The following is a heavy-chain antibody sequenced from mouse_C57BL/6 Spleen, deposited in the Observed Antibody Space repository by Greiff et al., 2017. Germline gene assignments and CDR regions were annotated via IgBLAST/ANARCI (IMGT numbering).Heavy chain of an antibody. CDR1: GYAFSSSW. CDR3: ARDKSHPPFYC. V-gene: IGHV1-82*01. Sequence: VQLQESGPELVKPGASVKISCKASGYAFSSSWLNWVKQRPGKGLEWIGRIYPGDGDTNYNGKFQGKATLTADKSSSTAYMQLSSLTSEDSAVYFCARDKSHPPFYCWGQGTTLTVSS. J-gene: IGHJ2*01. CDR2: IYPGDGDT. D-gene: IGHD6-2*01.